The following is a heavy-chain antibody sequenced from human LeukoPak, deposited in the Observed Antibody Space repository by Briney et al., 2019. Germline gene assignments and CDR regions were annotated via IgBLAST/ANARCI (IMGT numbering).Heavy chain of an antibody. CDR1: GYSISNNFY. J-gene: IGHJ5*02. CDR2: INHSWST. D-gene: IGHD3-10*01. Sequence: SETLSLTCTVSGYSISNNFYWAWIRQSPGKGLEWIVSINHSWSTYYNPSLKSRVTMSVDTSKNQFSLKLSSVTAADTAVYYCARDSGTTGEVKFDPWGQGTLVTVSS. CDR3: ARDSGTTGEVKFDP. V-gene: IGHV4-38-2*02.